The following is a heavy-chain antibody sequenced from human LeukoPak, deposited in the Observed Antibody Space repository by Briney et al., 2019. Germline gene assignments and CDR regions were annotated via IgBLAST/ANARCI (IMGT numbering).Heavy chain of an antibody. CDR3: ARAERQWPTFKYYFEF. D-gene: IGHD6-19*01. J-gene: IGHJ4*02. CDR1: GGSFGTYY. V-gene: IGHV4-59*01. CDR2: IYNSGST. Sequence: SETLSLTCTVSGGSFGTYYWSWIRQPPGKGLVWIGDIYNSGSTNYNPSLKSRVAISVDTSKNQFSLKLSSVTTADTAVYYCARAERQWPTFKYYFEFWGQGTTVTVSS.